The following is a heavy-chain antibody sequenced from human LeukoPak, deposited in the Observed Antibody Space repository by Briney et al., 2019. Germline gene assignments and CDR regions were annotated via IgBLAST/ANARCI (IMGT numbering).Heavy chain of an antibody. V-gene: IGHV3-7*01. CDR1: W. D-gene: IGHD1-26*01. Sequence: GGSLRLSCATFWMTWVRQVPGKGLEWVANINREGNEKYYVDSVKGRFTISRDSAKNSVDLQMDSLRVEDTAVYYCARVGTWELQRVFDFWGQGTLVTVSS. CDR3: ARVGTWELQRVFDF. J-gene: IGHJ4*02. CDR2: INREGNEK.